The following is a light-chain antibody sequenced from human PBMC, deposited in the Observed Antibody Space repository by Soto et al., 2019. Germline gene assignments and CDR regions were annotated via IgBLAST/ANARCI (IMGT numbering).Light chain of an antibody. J-gene: IGKJ2*01. CDR3: QQYNNWPVT. CDR2: GAS. CDR1: QSVTSN. Sequence: EIVMTQSPATLSVSPGQRATPSCSASQSVTSNLAGYQQKPGQAPRLLIYGASTRTTGIPARFSGSGSGTEFNLTISCLHSEDFAVYYCQQYNNWPVTFGQGSKLEIK. V-gene: IGKV3-15*01.